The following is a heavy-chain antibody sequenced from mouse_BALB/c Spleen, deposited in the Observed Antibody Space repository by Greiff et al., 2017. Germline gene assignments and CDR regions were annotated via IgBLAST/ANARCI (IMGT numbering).Heavy chain of an antibody. CDR3: ARGGYDAMDY. CDR1: GYTFTSYW. J-gene: IGHJ4*01. CDR2: INPSTGYT. V-gene: IGHV1-7*01. Sequence: VQLQQSGAELAKPGASVKMSCKASGYTFTSYWMHWVKQRPGQGLEWIGYINPSTGYTEYNQKFKDKATITADTSSNTAYLQLSSLTSEDTAVYYCARGGYDAMDYWGQGTSVTVSS.